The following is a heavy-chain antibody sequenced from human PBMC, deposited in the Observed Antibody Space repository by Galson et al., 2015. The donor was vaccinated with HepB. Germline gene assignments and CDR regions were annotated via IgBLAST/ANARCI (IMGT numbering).Heavy chain of an antibody. J-gene: IGHJ3*02. CDR3: AMRPDKYYGSGRQGSFLGAFDI. D-gene: IGHD3-10*01. CDR1: GFTFSSYA. Sequence: SLRLSCAASGFTFSSYAMSWVRQAPGKGLEWVSAISGSGGSTYYADSVKGRFTIFRDNSKNTLYLQMNSLRAEDTAVYYCAMRPDKYYGSGRQGSFLGAFDIWGQGTMVTVSS. CDR2: ISGSGGST. V-gene: IGHV3-23*01.